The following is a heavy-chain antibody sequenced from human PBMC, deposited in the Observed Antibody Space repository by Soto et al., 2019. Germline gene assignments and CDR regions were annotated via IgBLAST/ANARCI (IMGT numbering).Heavy chain of an antibody. V-gene: IGHV3-21*01. CDR2: ISSSSSYI. J-gene: IGHJ3*02. CDR1: GFTFSSYS. Sequence: EVQLVESGGGLVKPGGSLRLSCAASGFTFSSYSMNWVRQAPGKGLEWVSSISSSSSYIYYADSVKGRFTISRDNAKNSLYRQMNSLRAEDTAVYYCARARGYSYGGGAFDIWGQGTMVTVSS. D-gene: IGHD5-18*01. CDR3: ARARGYSYGGGAFDI.